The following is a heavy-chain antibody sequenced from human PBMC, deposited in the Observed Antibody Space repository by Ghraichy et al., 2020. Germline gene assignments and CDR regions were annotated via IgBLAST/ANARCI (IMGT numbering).Heavy chain of an antibody. D-gene: IGHD2-15*01. CDR3: VKELVVGGFGAYGMDV. CDR2: INSDGGST. Sequence: GGSLRLSCAASGFTFSSYWMHWVRQAPGKGLVWISRINSDGGSTTYADSVKGRFTITKDNAKNTLDLQMNSLRAEDTAVYYCVKELVVGGFGAYGMDVWGQGPTVTVSS. CDR1: GFTFSSYW. V-gene: IGHV3-74*01. J-gene: IGHJ6*02.